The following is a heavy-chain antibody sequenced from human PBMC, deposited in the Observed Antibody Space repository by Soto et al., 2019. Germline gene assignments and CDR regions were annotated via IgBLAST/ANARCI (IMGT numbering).Heavy chain of an antibody. CDR3: ARGGRVVVVTAAYGMDV. D-gene: IGHD2-21*02. J-gene: IGHJ6*02. CDR2: INHSGST. Sequence: QVQLQQWGAGLLKPSETLSLTCAVYGGSFSGYYWSWIRQPPGKGLEWIVEINHSGSTNYNPSLKSRVTISVDTSKNQFALKLSSVTAADTAVYYCARGGRVVVVTAAYGMDVWGQGTTVTVSS. V-gene: IGHV4-34*01. CDR1: GGSFSGYY.